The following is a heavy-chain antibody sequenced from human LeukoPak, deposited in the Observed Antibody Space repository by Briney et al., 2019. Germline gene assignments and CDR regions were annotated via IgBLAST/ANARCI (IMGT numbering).Heavy chain of an antibody. CDR3: ARDLIVHSSNWFDP. D-gene: IGHD3-22*01. J-gene: IGHJ5*02. CDR1: GFTFSSYS. Sequence: GGSLRLSCAASGFTFSSYSVNWVRQAPGKGLEWVSSISSSSSYIYYADSVKGRFTISRDNAKNSLYLQMNSLRAEDTAVCYCARDLIVHSSNWFDPWGQGTLVTVSS. V-gene: IGHV3-21*01. CDR2: ISSSSSYI.